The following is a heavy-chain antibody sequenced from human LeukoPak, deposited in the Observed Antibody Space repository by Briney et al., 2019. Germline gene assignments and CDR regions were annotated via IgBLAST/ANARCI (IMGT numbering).Heavy chain of an antibody. CDR1: GYTFTSYA. V-gene: IGHV1-3*01. CDR2: INADNGNT. J-gene: IGHJ4*02. Sequence: ASVKVSCKASGYTFTSYAMHWVRQAPGQRLEWMGWINADNGNTKYSQKFQGRVTITRDTSASTAYMELSSLRSEDTAVYYCARVEKYYYDSSGYCFDYWGQGTLVTVSS. CDR3: ARVEKYYYDSSGYCFDY. D-gene: IGHD3-22*01.